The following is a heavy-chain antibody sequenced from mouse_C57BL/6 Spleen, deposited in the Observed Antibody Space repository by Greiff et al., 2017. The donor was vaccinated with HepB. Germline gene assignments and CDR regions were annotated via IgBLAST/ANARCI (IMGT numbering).Heavy chain of an antibody. CDR2: ISDGSSYT. V-gene: IGHV5-4*01. Sequence: DVHLVESGGGLVKPGGSLKLSCAASGFTFSSYAMSWVRQTPEKRLEWVATISDGSSYTYYPDNVKGRFTISRDNAKNNLYLQMSHLKSEDTAMYYWTRDRGVLPCDDWGQGTTLTVSS. CDR1: GFTFSSYA. CDR3: TRDRGVLPCDD. D-gene: IGHD1-1*01. J-gene: IGHJ2*01.